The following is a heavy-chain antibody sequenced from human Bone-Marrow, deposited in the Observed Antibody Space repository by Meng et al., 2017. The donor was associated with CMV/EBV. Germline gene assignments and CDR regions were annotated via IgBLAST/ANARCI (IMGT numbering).Heavy chain of an antibody. CDR2: TYYRSQWYN. D-gene: IGHD6-19*01. CDR1: NSAA. Sequence: NSAAWNWIRQSPSRGLEWLGKTYYRSQWYNDYAVSVNSRVTINPDTSKNQFSLQLNSVTLEDTAVYYCARAQSVAVAGVYYYGLDVWGQGTTVTVSS. V-gene: IGHV6-1*01. J-gene: IGHJ6*02. CDR3: ARAQSVAVAGVYYYGLDV.